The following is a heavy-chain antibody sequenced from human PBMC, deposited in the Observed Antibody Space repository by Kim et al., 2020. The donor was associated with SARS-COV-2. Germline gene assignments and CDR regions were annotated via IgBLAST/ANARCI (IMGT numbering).Heavy chain of an antibody. CDR3: ARRGYYDSRGDFDI. J-gene: IGHJ3*02. CDR1: GGSISSSSYY. D-gene: IGHD3-22*01. Sequence: SETLSLTCTVSGGSISSSSYYWGWIRQPPGKGLEWIGSIYYSGSTYYNPSLKSRVTISVDTSKNQFSLKLSSVTAADTAVYYCARRGYYDSRGDFDIWGQGTMVTVSS. V-gene: IGHV4-39*01. CDR2: IYYSGST.